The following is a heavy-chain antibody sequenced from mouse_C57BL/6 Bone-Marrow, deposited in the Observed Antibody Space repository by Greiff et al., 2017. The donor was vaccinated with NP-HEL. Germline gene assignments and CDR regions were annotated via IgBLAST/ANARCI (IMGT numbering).Heavy chain of an antibody. J-gene: IGHJ4*01. CDR1: GFTFSDYG. D-gene: IGHD2-9*01. V-gene: IGHV5-15*01. CDR2: ISNLAYSI. Sequence: EVQRVESGGGLVQPGGSLKLSCAASGFTFSDYGMAWVRQAPRKGPEWVAFISNLAYSIYYADTVTGRFTISRENAKNTLYLEMSSLRSEDTAMYYCASLLWLRQGYYYAMDYWGQGTSVTVSS. CDR3: ASLLWLRQGYYYAMDY.